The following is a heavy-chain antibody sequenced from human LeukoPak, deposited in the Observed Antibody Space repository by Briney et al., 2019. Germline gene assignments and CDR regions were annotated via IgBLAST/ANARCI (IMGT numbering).Heavy chain of an antibody. V-gene: IGHV4-59*01. D-gene: IGHD6-19*01. CDR2: IYYSGST. CDR3: AANSGA. Sequence: SETLSLTCTVSGGSTSSYYWSWIRQPPGKGLEWIGYIYYSGSTNYNPSLKSRVTISVDTSKNQFSLKLSSVTAADTAVYYSAANSGAWGRGTLVTVSS. CDR1: GGSTSSYY. J-gene: IGHJ5*02.